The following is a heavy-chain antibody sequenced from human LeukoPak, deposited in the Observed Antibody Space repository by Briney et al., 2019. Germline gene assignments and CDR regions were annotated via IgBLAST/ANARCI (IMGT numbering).Heavy chain of an antibody. CDR3: ANRGPGGSSGWYLFDY. J-gene: IGHJ4*02. Sequence: GGSLRLSCAASGFTFSSYAMSWVRQAPGKGLEWVSAISGSGGSTYYADSVKGRFTISRDNSKNTLYLQMNSLRAEDTAVYYCANRGPGGSSGWYLFDYWGQGTLVTVSS. CDR2: ISGSGGST. CDR1: GFTFSSYA. V-gene: IGHV3-23*01. D-gene: IGHD6-19*01.